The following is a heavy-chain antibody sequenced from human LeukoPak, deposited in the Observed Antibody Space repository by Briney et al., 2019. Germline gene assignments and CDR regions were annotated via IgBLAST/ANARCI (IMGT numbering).Heavy chain of an antibody. CDR3: VKVAKYYYGSETYYFFEH. CDR2: INQDGTEK. CDR1: GFTFSSYG. J-gene: IGHJ4*02. V-gene: IGHV3-7*01. Sequence: GGSLRLSCAASGFTFSSYGMSWVRRGPGKGLEWVANINQDGTEKYYVDSVKGRFTISRDNAKNSLDLQMNSLRVEDTGIYYCVKVAKYYYGSETYYFFEHWGQGTPVTASS. D-gene: IGHD3-10*01.